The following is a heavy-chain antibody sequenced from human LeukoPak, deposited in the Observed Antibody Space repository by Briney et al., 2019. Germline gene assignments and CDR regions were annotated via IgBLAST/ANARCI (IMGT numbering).Heavy chain of an antibody. Sequence: GASVKVSCKSSGYTFTSYGMSWVRQAPGQGLEWVGLMSGYNGNTNYAQKLQGRVTMTTDTSTSTAYMELRSLRSDDTAVYYCALLRTDYDFWSGYYLGYYFDYWGQGTLVTVSS. J-gene: IGHJ4*02. D-gene: IGHD3-3*01. CDR1: GYTFTSYG. CDR3: ALLRTDYDFWSGYYLGYYFDY. V-gene: IGHV1-18*01. CDR2: MSGYNGNT.